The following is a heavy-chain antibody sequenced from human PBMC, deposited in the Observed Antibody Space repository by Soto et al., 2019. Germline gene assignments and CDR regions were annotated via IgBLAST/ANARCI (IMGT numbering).Heavy chain of an antibody. CDR3: ARAVIEGYYDSSPYYFDY. CDR2: VSSDGTKT. V-gene: IGHV3-30*14. J-gene: IGHJ4*02. Sequence: QVQLVESGGGVVQPGRSLRLSCAAPRFTFNTYAMHWVRRAPGKGLEWVAVVSSDGTKTYYADSVKGRFTISRDNSKNTLYLQMNSLRVEDTAVYYCARAVIEGYYDSSPYYFDYWGQGTLVTVSS. CDR1: RFTFNTYA. D-gene: IGHD3-22*01.